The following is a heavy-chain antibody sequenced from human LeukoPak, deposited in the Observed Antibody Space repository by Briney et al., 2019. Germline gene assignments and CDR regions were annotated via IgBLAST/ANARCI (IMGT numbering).Heavy chain of an antibody. CDR1: GYTFTNSY. V-gene: IGHV1-46*01. CDR2: INPDGGNT. CDR3: ARIRDGYNDAYDL. Sequence: ASAKVSCKASGYTFTNSYIHWVRQAPGQVLEWMGLINPDGGNTNYAQNFQGRVTLTRGTSTSTVYMELSSLRSEDTAIYYCARIRDGYNDAYDLWGQGTVVTVPS. D-gene: IGHD5-24*01. J-gene: IGHJ3*01.